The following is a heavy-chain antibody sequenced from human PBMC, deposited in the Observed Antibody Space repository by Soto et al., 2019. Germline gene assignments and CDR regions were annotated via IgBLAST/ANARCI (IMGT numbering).Heavy chain of an antibody. V-gene: IGHV4-30-4*01. CDR2: IYYSGST. CDR3: ARDRGYSSGWSRTGSGYGMDV. Sequence: QVQLQESGPGLVKPSQTLSLTCTVSVGSISSGDYYWSWIRQPPGKGLEWIGYIYYSGSTYYNPSLKSRVTISVDTTKTQFSLKLSSVTAADTAVYYCARDRGYSSGWSRTGSGYGMDVWGQGTTVTVSS. CDR1: VGSISSGDYY. D-gene: IGHD6-19*01. J-gene: IGHJ6*02.